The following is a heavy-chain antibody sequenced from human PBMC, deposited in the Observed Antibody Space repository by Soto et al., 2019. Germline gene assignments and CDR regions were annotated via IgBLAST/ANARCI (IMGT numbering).Heavy chain of an antibody. CDR2: IYPADSET. CDR1: GQSFANYW. V-gene: IGHV5-51*01. CDR3: MSHWGLADRPGY. D-gene: IGHD6-6*01. J-gene: IGHJ1*01. Sequence: GESLKISCKGSGQSFANYWTDWVRQVPGKGLEWMGIIYPADSETKYSPTFQGQVIISADNSISTVYLQWSSLKASDTAMYYCMSHWGLADRPGYWGQGTLVTVSS.